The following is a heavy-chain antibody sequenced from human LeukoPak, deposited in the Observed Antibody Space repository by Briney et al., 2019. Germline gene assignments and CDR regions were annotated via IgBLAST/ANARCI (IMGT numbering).Heavy chain of an antibody. J-gene: IGHJ5*02. CDR3: ARDNYYGSGSYHWFDP. CDR2: IKQGGSET. V-gene: IGHV3-7*01. D-gene: IGHD3-10*01. Sequence: GGSLRLSCAASGFTFSSYWMSWVRQTPGKGLEGVAFIKQGGSETYYVDSVKGRFTTSRDNAKNSLYLQMNSLRAEDTAVYYCARDNYYGSGSYHWFDPWGQGTLVTVSS. CDR1: GFTFSSYW.